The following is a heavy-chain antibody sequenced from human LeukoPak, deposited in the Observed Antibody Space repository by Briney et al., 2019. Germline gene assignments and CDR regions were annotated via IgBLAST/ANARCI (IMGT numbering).Heavy chain of an antibody. CDR2: ISYDGSNK. J-gene: IGHJ5*02. CDR1: GFTFSSYG. Sequence: GGSLRLSYAASGFTFSSYGMHWVRQAPGKGLEWVAVISYDGSNKYYADSVKGRFTISRDNSKNTLYLQMNSLRAENTAVYYCARGEGWHCSGSDCFTHWFDPWGQGALVTVSS. CDR3: ARGEGWHCSGSDCFTHWFDP. D-gene: IGHD2-2*02. V-gene: IGHV3-30*03.